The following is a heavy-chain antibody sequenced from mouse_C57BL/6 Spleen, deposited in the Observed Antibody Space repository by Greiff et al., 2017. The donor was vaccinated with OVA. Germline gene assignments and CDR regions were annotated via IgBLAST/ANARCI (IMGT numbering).Heavy chain of an antibody. CDR2: IDPSDSET. V-gene: IGHV1-52*01. Sequence: VQLQQPGAELVRPGSSVKLSCKASGYTFTSYWMHWVKQRPIQGLEWIGNIDPSDSETHYNQKFKDKATLTVDKSSSTAYMQLSSLTSEDSAVYYCARSGSSGYGYYFDYWGQGTTLTVSS. D-gene: IGHD3-2*02. J-gene: IGHJ2*01. CDR1: GYTFTSYW. CDR3: ARSGSSGYGYYFDY.